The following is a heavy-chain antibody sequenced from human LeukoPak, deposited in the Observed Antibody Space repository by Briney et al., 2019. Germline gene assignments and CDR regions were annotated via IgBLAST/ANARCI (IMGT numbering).Heavy chain of an antibody. Sequence: PGGSLRLSCAASGFTFSSYAMSWVRQAPGKGLEWVSVIYSGGSTYYADSVKGRFTISRDNSKNTLYLQMNSLRAEDTAVYYCARDLWTMDVWGQGTTVTVSS. CDR3: ARDLWTMDV. V-gene: IGHV3-53*01. D-gene: IGHD3-10*01. CDR2: IYSGGST. J-gene: IGHJ6*02. CDR1: GFTFSSYA.